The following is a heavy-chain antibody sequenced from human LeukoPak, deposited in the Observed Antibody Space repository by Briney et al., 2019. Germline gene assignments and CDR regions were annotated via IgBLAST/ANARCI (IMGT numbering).Heavy chain of an antibody. CDR3: ARHRGDGSNLGAFGI. J-gene: IGHJ3*02. V-gene: IGHV4-39*01. Sequence: SETLSLTCTVSGGSISSSSYYWSWIRQPPEKGLEWIGTISYSGSTYYNPSLKSRVTISVATSKNQFSLKLTSVTAADTAVYYCARHRGDGSNLGAFGIWGQVTMVTVSS. CDR2: ISYSGST. CDR1: GGSISSSSYY. D-gene: IGHD5-24*01.